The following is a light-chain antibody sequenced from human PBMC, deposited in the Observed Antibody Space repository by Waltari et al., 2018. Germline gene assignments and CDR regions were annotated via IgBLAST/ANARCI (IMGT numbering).Light chain of an antibody. CDR3: QKYDRLPAT. J-gene: IGKJ1*01. V-gene: IGKV3-20*01. CDR1: QSVSRF. Sequence: EIVLTQSPGTLSLSPGERGTLSCRASQSVSRFLAWYQQKQGQAPRLLIYGASTRATGIPDRFSGSGSGTDFSLTISRLEPEDFAVYYCQKYDRLPATFGQGTKVEIK. CDR2: GAS.